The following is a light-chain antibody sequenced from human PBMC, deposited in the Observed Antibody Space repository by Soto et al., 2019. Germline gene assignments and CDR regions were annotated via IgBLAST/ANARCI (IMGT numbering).Light chain of an antibody. CDR3: QQYGSSPPT. V-gene: IGKV3-20*01. CDR1: QSVSSSY. CDR2: GAS. J-gene: IGKJ5*01. Sequence: EIVLTQSPGTLSLSPGERATLSCRASQSVSSSYLAWYQQKPGQTPSLLIYGASSRATGIPDRLSASGSGTDFTLTISRLEPEDFAVYYCQQYGSSPPTFGQGTRLVIK.